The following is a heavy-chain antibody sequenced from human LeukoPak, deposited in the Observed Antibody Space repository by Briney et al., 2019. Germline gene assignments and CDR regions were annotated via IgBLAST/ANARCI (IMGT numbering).Heavy chain of an antibody. D-gene: IGHD5-18*01. J-gene: IGHJ3*02. Sequence: ASVKVSCKASGYTFTSYGITWVRQAPGQGLEWMGWISAYNGKTNYAQNFQGRVTMTTDTSTTTAYMEVTSLRSDDTAVYYCARDRGYSYGTDAFHIWGLGTLVTVSS. CDR3: ARDRGYSYGTDAFHI. CDR1: GYTFTSYG. CDR2: ISAYNGKT. V-gene: IGHV1-18*01.